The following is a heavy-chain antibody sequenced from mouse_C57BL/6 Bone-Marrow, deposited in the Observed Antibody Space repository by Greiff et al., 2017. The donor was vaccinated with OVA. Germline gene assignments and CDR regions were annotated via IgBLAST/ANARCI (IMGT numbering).Heavy chain of an antibody. CDR3: ARRVYYGNYAWDYYAMDY. CDR2: IYPRSGNT. J-gene: IGHJ4*01. CDR1: GYTFTSYG. D-gene: IGHD2-1*01. V-gene: IGHV1-81*01. Sequence: QVQLKQSGAELARPGASVKLSCKASGYTFTSYGISGVKQRTGQGLEWIGEIYPRSGNTYYNEKFKGKATLTADKSSSTAYMELRSLTSEDSAVYFCARRVYYGNYAWDYYAMDYWGQGTSVTVSS.